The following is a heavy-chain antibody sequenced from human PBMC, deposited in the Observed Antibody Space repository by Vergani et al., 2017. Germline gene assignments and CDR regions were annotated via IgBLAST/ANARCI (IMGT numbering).Heavy chain of an antibody. CDR1: GGSISSCGYC. CDR3: GREGGAGSWDSDAFDI. Sequence: QLQLQESGAGLVKPSQTLSLTCAVSGGSISSCGYCWSWLRQPPGKGLGWIGYNYHSGSTYYNPSLQSRVTISVDRSKIPFSLKLSSVTAADTAVYYCGREGGAGSWDSDAFDIWGQGTMVTVSS. D-gene: IGHD3-10*01. CDR2: NYHSGST. V-gene: IGHV4-30-2*01. J-gene: IGHJ3*02.